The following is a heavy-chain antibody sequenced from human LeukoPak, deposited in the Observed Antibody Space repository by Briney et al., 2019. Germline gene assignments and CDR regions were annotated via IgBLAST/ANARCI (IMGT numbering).Heavy chain of an antibody. CDR2: INPNSGGT. CDR1: GYTFTGYY. J-gene: IGHJ4*02. Sequence: ASVKVSCKASGYTFTGYYMHWVRQAPGQGLEWMGWINPNSGGTNYAQKFQGWVTMTRDTSISTAYMELSRLRSDDTAVYYCARLSGYSGYDYDYWGQGTLVTVSS. CDR3: ARLSGYSGYDYDY. D-gene: IGHD5-12*01. V-gene: IGHV1-2*04.